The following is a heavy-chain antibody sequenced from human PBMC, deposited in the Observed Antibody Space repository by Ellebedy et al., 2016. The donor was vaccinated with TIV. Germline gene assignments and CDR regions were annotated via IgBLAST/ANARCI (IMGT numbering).Heavy chain of an antibody. Sequence: GGSLRLSXAASGFTFSSYSMNWVRQAPGKGLEWVSYISSSSSTIYYADSVKGRFTISRDNAKNSLYLQMNSLRDEDTAVYYCARDEDIVVVPAAMQPALGYYYYGMDVWGQGTTVTVSS. J-gene: IGHJ6*02. CDR3: ARDEDIVVVPAAMQPALGYYYYGMDV. CDR2: ISSSSSTI. D-gene: IGHD2-2*01. V-gene: IGHV3-48*02. CDR1: GFTFSSYS.